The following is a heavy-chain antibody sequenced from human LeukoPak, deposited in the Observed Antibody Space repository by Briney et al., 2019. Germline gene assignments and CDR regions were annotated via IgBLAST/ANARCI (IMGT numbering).Heavy chain of an antibody. D-gene: IGHD6-13*01. CDR1: GYSFTSYW. Sequence: GESLKISCKGSGYSFTSYWIGWVRQMPGKGLEWMGIIYPGDSDTRYSPSFQGQVTISADKSISTAYLQWSSLKASDTAMYYCARSEGSSWYRAQMYDIWGQGTMVTVSS. CDR3: ARSEGSSWYRAQMYDI. V-gene: IGHV5-51*01. J-gene: IGHJ3*02. CDR2: IYPGDSDT.